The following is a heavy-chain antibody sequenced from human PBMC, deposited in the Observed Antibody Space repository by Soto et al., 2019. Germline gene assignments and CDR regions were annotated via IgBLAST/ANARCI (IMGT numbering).Heavy chain of an antibody. CDR1: CAAIRSNIYS. CDR3: ARLNGYCVSTNCHGYYGMDV. D-gene: IGHD2-2*03. J-gene: IGHJ6*02. V-gene: IGHV4-39*01. CDR2: IYSSENT. Sequence: SKTQTFTRNVICAAIRSNIYSETSIRMPLCKGLEWIGTIYSSENTYYNPSLLSRVTISVDTSKNEFSLRLSSVTAADTAVYYCARLNGYCVSTNCHGYYGMDVWGQGT.